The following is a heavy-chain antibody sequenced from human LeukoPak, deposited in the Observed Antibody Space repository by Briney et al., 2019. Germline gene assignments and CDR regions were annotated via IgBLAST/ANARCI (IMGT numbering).Heavy chain of an antibody. CDR3: ARAAGWSSEGMGDY. V-gene: IGHV4-39*07. CDR2: IYYSGST. D-gene: IGHD1-26*01. Sequence: PSETLSLTCTVSGGSISSSSYYWGWIRQPPGKGLEWIGSIYYSGSTYYNPSLKSRVTISVDTSKNQFSLKLSSVTAADTAVYHCARAAGWSSEGMGDYWGQGTLVTVSS. CDR1: GGSISSSSYY. J-gene: IGHJ4*02.